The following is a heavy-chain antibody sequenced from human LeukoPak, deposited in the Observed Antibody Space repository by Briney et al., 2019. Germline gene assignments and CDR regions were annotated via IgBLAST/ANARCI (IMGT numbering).Heavy chain of an antibody. D-gene: IGHD6-13*01. V-gene: IGHV3-30-3*01. CDR3: ARNGPYSSSWYYYYGMDV. CDR1: GFTFSSYA. J-gene: IGHJ6*02. Sequence: GGSLRLSCAASGFTFSSYAMHWVRQAPGKGLEWVAVISYDGSNKYYADSVKGRFTISRDNSKNTLYLQMNSLRAEDTAVYYCARNGPYSSSWYYYYGMDVWGQGTTVTVSS. CDR2: ISYDGSNK.